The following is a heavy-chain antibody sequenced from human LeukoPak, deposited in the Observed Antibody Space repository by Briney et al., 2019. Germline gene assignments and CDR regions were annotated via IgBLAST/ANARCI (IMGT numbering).Heavy chain of an antibody. V-gene: IGHV3-30-3*01. D-gene: IGHD1-26*01. CDR2: ISYDGSNK. Sequence: PGGSLRLSCAASGFTFSSYAMHWVRQAPGKGLEWVAVISYDGSNKYYADSVKGRFTISRDNSKNTLYLQMNSLRAEDTAVYYCARDNSGSYLSDYFDYWGQGTLVTVSP. CDR3: ARDNSGSYLSDYFDY. J-gene: IGHJ4*02. CDR1: GFTFSSYA.